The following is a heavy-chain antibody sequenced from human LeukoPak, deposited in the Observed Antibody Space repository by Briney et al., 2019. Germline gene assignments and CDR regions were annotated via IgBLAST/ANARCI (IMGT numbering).Heavy chain of an antibody. Sequence: GGSLRLSCAASGFTFSSYWMHWVRQAPGKGLVWVSRINSDGSSTSYADSVKGRFTISRDNSKNTLYLQMNSLRAEDTAVYYCAKDPVLRYFDWLLSSWFDPWGQGTLVTVSS. J-gene: IGHJ5*02. CDR2: INSDGSST. D-gene: IGHD3-9*01. V-gene: IGHV3-74*01. CDR1: GFTFSSYW. CDR3: AKDPVLRYFDWLLSSWFDP.